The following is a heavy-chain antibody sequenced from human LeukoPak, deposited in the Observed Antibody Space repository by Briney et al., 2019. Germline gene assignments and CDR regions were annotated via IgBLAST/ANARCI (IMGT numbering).Heavy chain of an antibody. V-gene: IGHV3-53*01. Sequence: PGGSLRLSCAASGFTISSNYMSWVRQAPGKGLEWVSVIYSGGSTYYADSVKGRLTIFRDNSKNTLYLQMNSLRAEDTAVYYCARDLASGIAAAGIWGQGTMVTVSS. CDR2: IYSGGST. CDR1: GFTISSNY. CDR3: ARDLASGIAAAGI. J-gene: IGHJ3*02. D-gene: IGHD6-13*01.